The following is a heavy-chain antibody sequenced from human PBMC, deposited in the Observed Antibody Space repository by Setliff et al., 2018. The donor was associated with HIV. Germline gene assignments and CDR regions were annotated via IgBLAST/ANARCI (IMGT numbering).Heavy chain of an antibody. Sequence: SETLSLTCTVSGGSISSHYWSWIRQPPGKRLEWIGSIYHSGSTYYNPSLKSRVTISADTSKNQFSLKLSSVTAADTAVYYCARVGDFYDTSGYYSVLDAFDIWGQGTMVTVSS. J-gene: IGHJ3*02. V-gene: IGHV4-59*11. CDR3: ARVGDFYDTSGYYSVLDAFDI. D-gene: IGHD3-22*01. CDR2: IYHSGST. CDR1: GGSISSHY.